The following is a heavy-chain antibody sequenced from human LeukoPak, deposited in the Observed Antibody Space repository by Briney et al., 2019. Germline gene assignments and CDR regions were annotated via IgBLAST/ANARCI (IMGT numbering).Heavy chain of an antibody. CDR2: IWYDASNK. D-gene: IGHD5-18*01. CDR3: ARSRGYSYGDFDY. Sequence: GGSLRLSCAASGFTFSSYGMHWVRQAPGKGLEWVAVIWYDASNKYYADSVKGRFTISRDNSKNTLYLQMNSLRAEDTAVYYCARSRGYSYGDFDYWGQGTLVTVSS. CDR1: GFTFSSYG. J-gene: IGHJ4*02. V-gene: IGHV3-33*01.